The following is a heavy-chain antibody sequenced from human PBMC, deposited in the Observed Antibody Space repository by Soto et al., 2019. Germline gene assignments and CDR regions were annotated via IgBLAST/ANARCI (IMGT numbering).Heavy chain of an antibody. D-gene: IGHD6-13*01. CDR3: ARPAHSRSLLSFSY. CDR1: GFSLSNARMG. V-gene: IGHV2-26*01. J-gene: IGHJ4*02. CDR2: IFWNDET. Sequence: QVTLKESGPVLVKPTETLTLTCTVSGFSLSNARMGVSWIRQPPGKALEWLAHIFWNDETSYSPSLRSRLTISKDTSKSQVVLTMTNMDPVDTATYYCARPAHSRSLLSFSYWGQGTLVTVSS.